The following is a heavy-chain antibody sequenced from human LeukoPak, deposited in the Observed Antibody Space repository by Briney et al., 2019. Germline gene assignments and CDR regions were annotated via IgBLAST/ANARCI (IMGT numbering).Heavy chain of an antibody. J-gene: IGHJ4*02. CDR2: ISYDGSNK. CDR3: ARDRNDVLDY. CDR1: GFTFSSYA. Sequence: PGGSLRFSCAASGFTFSSYAMHWVRQAPGKGLEWVAVISYDGSNKYYADSVKGRFTISRDNSKNTLYLQMNSLRAEDTAVYYCARDRNDVLDYWGQGTLVTVSS. V-gene: IGHV3-30*04. D-gene: IGHD1-1*01.